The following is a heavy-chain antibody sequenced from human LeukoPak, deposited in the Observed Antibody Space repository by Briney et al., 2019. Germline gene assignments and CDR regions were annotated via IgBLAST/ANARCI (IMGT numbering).Heavy chain of an antibody. CDR2: IWYDGSNK. D-gene: IGHD3-3*01. Sequence: PGRSLRLSCAASGFTFSSYGMHWVRQAPGKGLEWVAVIWYDGSNKYYADSVKGRFTISRDNSKNTLYLQMNSLRAEDTAVYYCARDPRSIFGVVIIRYFDYWGQGTLVTVSS. J-gene: IGHJ4*02. CDR3: ARDPRSIFGVVIIRYFDY. V-gene: IGHV3-30*19. CDR1: GFTFSSYG.